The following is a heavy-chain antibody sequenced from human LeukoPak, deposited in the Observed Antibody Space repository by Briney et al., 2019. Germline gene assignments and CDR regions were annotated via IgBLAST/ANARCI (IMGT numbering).Heavy chain of an antibody. D-gene: IGHD6-13*01. V-gene: IGHV1-69*05. CDR2: IIPIFGTA. Sequence: SVKVSCKASGGTFSSYAISWVRQAPGQGLEWMGGIIPIFGTANYAQKFQGRDTITTDESTSTAYMELSSLRSEDTAVYYCARDLVAAAGTWFDPWGQGTLVTVSS. J-gene: IGHJ5*02. CDR3: ARDLVAAAGTWFDP. CDR1: GGTFSSYA.